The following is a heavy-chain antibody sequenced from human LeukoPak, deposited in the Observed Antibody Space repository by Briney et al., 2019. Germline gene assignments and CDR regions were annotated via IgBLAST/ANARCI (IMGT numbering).Heavy chain of an antibody. CDR3: ARLALIGLDY. D-gene: IGHD3-16*02. V-gene: IGHV4-39*01. J-gene: IGHJ4*02. CDR2: IYCSGST. CDR1: GGSISSSSYY. Sequence: SETLSLTCTVSGGSISSSSYYWGWIRQPPGKGLEWIGSIYCSGSTYYNPSLKSRVTISVDTSKNQFSLRLSSVTAADTAVYYCARLALIGLDYWGQGTLVTVSS.